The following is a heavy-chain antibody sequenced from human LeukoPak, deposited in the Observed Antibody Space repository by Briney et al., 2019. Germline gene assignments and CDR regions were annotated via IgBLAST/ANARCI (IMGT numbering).Heavy chain of an antibody. CDR1: GYTFTSYG. CDR2: ISAYNGNT. V-gene: IGHV1-18*01. D-gene: IGHD4-17*01. J-gene: IGHJ4*02. Sequence: GASVKVSCKASGYTFTSYGISWVRQAPGQGREWMGWISAYNGNTNYAQKLQGRVTMTTDTSTSTAYMELRSLRSDDTAVYYCARTPDYGDSTCFDYWGQGTLVTVSS. CDR3: ARTPDYGDSTCFDY.